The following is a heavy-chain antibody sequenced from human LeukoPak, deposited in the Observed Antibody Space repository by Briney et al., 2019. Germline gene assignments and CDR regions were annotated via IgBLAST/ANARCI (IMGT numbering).Heavy chain of an antibody. CDR3: ARDSKEVVTAGNAFDI. CDR1: GGTFSSYA. J-gene: IGHJ3*02. V-gene: IGHV1-69*04. Sequence: GSSVKVSCKASGGTFSSYAISWVRQAPAQGLEWMGRIIPILGIANYAQKFQGRVTITADKSTSTAYMELSSLRAEDTAVYYCARDSKEVVTAGNAFDIWGQGTLVAVSS. CDR2: IIPILGIA. D-gene: IGHD3-22*01.